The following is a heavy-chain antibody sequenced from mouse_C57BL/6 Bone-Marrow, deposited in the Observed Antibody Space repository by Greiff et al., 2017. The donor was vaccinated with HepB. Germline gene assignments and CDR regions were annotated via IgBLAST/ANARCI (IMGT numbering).Heavy chain of an antibody. J-gene: IGHJ3*01. Sequence: EVKLMESGGDLVKPGGSLKLSCAASGFTFSSYGMSWVRQTPDKRLEWVATISSGGSYTYYPDSVKGRFTISRDNAKNTLYLQMSSLKSEDTAMYYCARPSAWFAYWGQGTLVTVSA. V-gene: IGHV5-6*01. CDR3: ARPSAWFAY. CDR2: ISSGGSYT. CDR1: GFTFSSYG.